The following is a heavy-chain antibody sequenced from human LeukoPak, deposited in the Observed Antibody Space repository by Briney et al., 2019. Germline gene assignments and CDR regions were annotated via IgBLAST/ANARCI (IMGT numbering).Heavy chain of an antibody. CDR2: INHCGST. CDR1: GGSFSGYY. J-gene: IGHJ4*02. V-gene: IGHV4-34*01. CDR3: ARGVSSGPTYYFDY. Sequence: SETLSLTCAVYGGSFSGYYWSWIRQPPRKGLEWIGEINHCGSTNYKPSLKRRLIISVDTSKNQYSLKLSSVTAADTAVYYCARGVSSGPTYYFDYWGQGTLVTVSS. D-gene: IGHD6-19*01.